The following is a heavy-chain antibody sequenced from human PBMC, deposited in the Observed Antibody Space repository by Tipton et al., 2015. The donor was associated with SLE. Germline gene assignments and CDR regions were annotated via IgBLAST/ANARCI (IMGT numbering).Heavy chain of an antibody. J-gene: IGHJ2*01. CDR1: GGTFSSYA. D-gene: IGHD6-6*01. CDR3: ARAPPEQLGGDWYFDL. Sequence: QSGAEVKKPGSSVKVSCKASGGTFSSYAITWVRQAPGQGLEWMGGIIPIFGTANYAQKFQGRVTITTDESTSTAYMELSSLRSEDTAVYYCARAPPEQLGGDWYFDLWGRGTLVTVSS. V-gene: IGHV1-69*05. CDR2: IIPIFGTA.